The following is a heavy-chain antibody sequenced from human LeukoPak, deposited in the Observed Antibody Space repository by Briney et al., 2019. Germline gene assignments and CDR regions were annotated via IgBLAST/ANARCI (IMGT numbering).Heavy chain of an antibody. V-gene: IGHV3-30*18. CDR1: GFTFSSYG. CDR3: AKDLSYGHWSGWFDP. J-gene: IGHJ5*02. D-gene: IGHD4-17*01. CDR2: ISYDGSNK. Sequence: GGSLRLSCAASGFTFSSYGMHWVRQAPGKGLEWVAVISYDGSNKYYADSVKGRFTISRDNSKNTLYLQMNSLRAEDTAVYYCAKDLSYGHWSGWFDPWGQGTLVTVSS.